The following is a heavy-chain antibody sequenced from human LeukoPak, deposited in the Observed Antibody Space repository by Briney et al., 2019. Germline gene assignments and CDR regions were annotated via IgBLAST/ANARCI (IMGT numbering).Heavy chain of an antibody. V-gene: IGHV4-61*02. J-gene: IGHJ3*02. CDR2: VYTSGST. CDR3: ARGGWNPVFHAFDI. CDR1: GGSISSGGYY. D-gene: IGHD1-1*01. Sequence: SETLSLTCTVSGGSISSGGYYWSWIRQPAGKGLEWIGRVYTSGSTNYNPSLKSRVNISLDTPKNQFSLKLISVTAADTAVYYCARGGWNPVFHAFDIWGQGTMVTVSS.